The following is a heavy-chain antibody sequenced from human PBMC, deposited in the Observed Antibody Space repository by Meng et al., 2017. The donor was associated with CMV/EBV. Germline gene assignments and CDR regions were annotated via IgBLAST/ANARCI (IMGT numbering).Heavy chain of an antibody. V-gene: IGHV3-7*01. J-gene: IGHJ6*02. CDR1: GFTFSSYW. CDR2: IKQDGSEK. CDR3: ARFVASGSPRPYYYYYYGMDV. D-gene: IGHD1-26*01. Sequence: GESLKISCAASGFTFSSYWMSWVRQAPGKGLEWVANIKQDGSEKYYVDSVKGRFTIPRDNAKNSLYLQMNSLRAEDTAVYYCARFVASGSPRPYYYYYYGMDVWGQGTTVTVSS.